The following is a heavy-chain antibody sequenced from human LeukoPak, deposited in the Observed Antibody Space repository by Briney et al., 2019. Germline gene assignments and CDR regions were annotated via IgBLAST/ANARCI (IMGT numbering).Heavy chain of an antibody. CDR1: GGTFSSYA. CDR3: ARGAPGYCSGGSCYRFDP. D-gene: IGHD2-15*01. V-gene: IGHV1-69*04. Sequence: SVKVSCKASGGTFSSYAIIWVRQAPGQGLEWMGRIIPILGIANYAQKFQGRVTITADKSTSTAYMELSSLRSEDTAVYYCARGAPGYCSGGSCYRFDPWGQGTLVTVSS. J-gene: IGHJ5*02. CDR2: IIPILGIA.